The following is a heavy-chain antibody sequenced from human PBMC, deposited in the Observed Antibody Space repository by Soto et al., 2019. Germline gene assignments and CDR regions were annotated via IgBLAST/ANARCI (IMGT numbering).Heavy chain of an antibody. V-gene: IGHV1-69*04. Sequence: QVQLVQSGAEVKRPGSSVKVSCKASGDTFNFYSINWVRQAPGLGLGWMGRVNPIVSMSNYAQRFQGRVTMTADKSTSTAYMALSGLRSEDTAIYYCATSYGSGYRAFDYWGQGALVTVSS. CDR3: ATSYGSGYRAFDY. D-gene: IGHD3-10*01. CDR1: GDTFNFYS. J-gene: IGHJ4*02. CDR2: VNPIVSMS.